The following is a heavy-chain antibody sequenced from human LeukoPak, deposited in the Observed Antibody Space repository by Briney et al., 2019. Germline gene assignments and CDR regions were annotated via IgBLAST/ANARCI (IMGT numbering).Heavy chain of an antibody. CDR2: ITLSTGDI. CDR3: ARDIAPSGSWWFDS. V-gene: IGHV1-2*02. D-gene: IGHD6-13*01. Sequence: ASGRVCCNAPGYTFTVYYLHWLRHAPGPGLEWMGWITLSTGDIFYAQNFQGRVTMTRDTSISTAYMQLGSLKSDDTAVYYCARDIAPSGSWWFDSWGQGTLVTVSS. CDR1: GYTFTVYY. J-gene: IGHJ5*01.